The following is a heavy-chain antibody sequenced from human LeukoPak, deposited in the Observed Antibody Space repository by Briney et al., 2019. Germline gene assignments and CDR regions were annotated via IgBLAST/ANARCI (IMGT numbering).Heavy chain of an antibody. D-gene: IGHD2-15*01. CDR1: GGSFSGYY. Sequence: SETLSLTSAVYGGSFSGYYWSWIRQPPGKGLEWIGEINHSGSTNYNPSLKSRVTISVDTSKNQFSLKLSSVTAADTAVYYCARGRYCSGGSCYRNYYYYYMDVWGKGTTVTVSS. V-gene: IGHV4-34*01. CDR3: ARGRYCSGGSCYRNYYYYYMDV. J-gene: IGHJ6*03. CDR2: INHSGST.